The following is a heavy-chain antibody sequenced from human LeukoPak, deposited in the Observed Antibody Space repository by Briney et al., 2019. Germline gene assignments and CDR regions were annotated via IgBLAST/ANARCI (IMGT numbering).Heavy chain of an antibody. CDR3: ARGIRWTIYYYYGMDV. CDR1: GYTFTSYY. J-gene: IGHJ6*02. CDR2: INPSGGST. Sequence: GASVKVSCKASGYTFTSYYMHWVRQAPGQGLEWMGIINPSGGSTSYAQKFQGRVTTTADESTSTAYMELSSLRSEDTAVYYCARGIRWTIYYYYGMDVWGQGTTVTVSS. V-gene: IGHV1-46*01. D-gene: IGHD3-3*01.